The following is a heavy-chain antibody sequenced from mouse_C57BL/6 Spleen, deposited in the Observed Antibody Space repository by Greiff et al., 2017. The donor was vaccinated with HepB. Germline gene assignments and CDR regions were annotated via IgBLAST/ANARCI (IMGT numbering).Heavy chain of an antibody. D-gene: IGHD4-1*01. CDR2: IWSDGST. V-gene: IGHV2-6-1*01. CDR1: GFSLTSYG. CDR3: ARHKLGRDYAMDY. Sequence: VHLVESGPGLVAPSQSLSITCTVSGFSLTSYGVHWVRQPPGKGLEWLVVIWSDGSTTYNSALKSRLSISKDNSKSQVFLKMNSLQTDDTAMYYCARHKLGRDYAMDYWGQGTSVTVSS. J-gene: IGHJ4*01.